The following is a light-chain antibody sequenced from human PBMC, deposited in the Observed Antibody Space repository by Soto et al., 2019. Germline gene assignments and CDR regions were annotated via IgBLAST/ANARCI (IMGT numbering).Light chain of an antibody. Sequence: QPASVSGSPGQSITISCTGDVGRYNYVSWYQQHPGKAPKLIIYEVSSRPSGVSNRFSGSKSGNTASLTISGLQADDEADYYCSSYTSTTTLVFGRGTKLTVL. CDR2: EVS. V-gene: IGLV2-14*01. CDR1: VGRYNY. J-gene: IGLJ2*01. CDR3: SSYTSTTTLV.